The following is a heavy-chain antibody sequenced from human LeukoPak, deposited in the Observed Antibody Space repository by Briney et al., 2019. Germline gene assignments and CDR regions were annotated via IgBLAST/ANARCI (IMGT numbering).Heavy chain of an antibody. J-gene: IGHJ4*02. CDR1: GGSISSSNW. Sequence: SETLSLTCAVSGGSISSSNWWSWVRQPPGKGLEWIGEIYHSGSTNYNPSLKSRVTISVDKSKNQFSLKLSSVTAADTAVYYCAKEYGYTYGEFDYWGQGTLVTVSS. CDR2: IYHSGST. D-gene: IGHD5-18*01. V-gene: IGHV4-4*02. CDR3: AKEYGYTYGEFDY.